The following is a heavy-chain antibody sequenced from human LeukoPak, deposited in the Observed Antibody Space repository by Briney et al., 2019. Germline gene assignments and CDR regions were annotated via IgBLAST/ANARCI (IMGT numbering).Heavy chain of an antibody. D-gene: IGHD2-2*01. CDR2: IYYSGHT. J-gene: IGHJ4*02. CDR3: ARGQFGTSWYKN. V-gene: IGHV4-59*01. Sequence: SETLSLTCTVSGGSISSYYWSWIRQPPGKGLEWIGYIYYSGHTNYIPSLKSRVTISVDTSKNQFSLNLSSVTAADTAVYFCARGQFGTSWYKNWGQGTLVTVSS. CDR1: GGSISSYY.